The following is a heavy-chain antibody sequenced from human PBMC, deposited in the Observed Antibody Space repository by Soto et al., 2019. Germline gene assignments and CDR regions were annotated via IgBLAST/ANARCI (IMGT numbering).Heavy chain of an antibody. CDR3: ARGSLRLNY. D-gene: IGHD3-16*01. V-gene: IGHV3-9*01. J-gene: IGHJ4*02. Sequence: GGSLRLSCAVSGFTFDYNAMHWVRQAPEKGLEWVSGINWKSDIGYADSVRGRFTTSRDNAENSLYLQMNSLRAEDTALYYCARGSLRLNYWGQGTLVTVSS. CDR2: INWKSDI. CDR1: GFTFDYNA.